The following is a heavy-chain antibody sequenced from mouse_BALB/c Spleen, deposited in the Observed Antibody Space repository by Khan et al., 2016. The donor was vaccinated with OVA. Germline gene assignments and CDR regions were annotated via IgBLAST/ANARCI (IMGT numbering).Heavy chain of an antibody. Sequence: VQLQQSGPELVKPGASVKMSCKASGYTFTSYVIHWLKQKPGQGLEWIGHISPYNDGSKFNEKFKGKATVTSDKSSSTAYMELSSLTSEDSAVXYCARDGYSRTMDYWGQGTSVTVSS. CDR2: ISPYNDGS. CDR1: GYTFTSYV. V-gene: IGHV1S136*01. J-gene: IGHJ4*01. CDR3: ARDGYSRTMDY. D-gene: IGHD2-3*01.